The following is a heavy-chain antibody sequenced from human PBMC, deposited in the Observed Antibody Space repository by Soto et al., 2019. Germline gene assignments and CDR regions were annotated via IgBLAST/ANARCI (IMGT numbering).Heavy chain of an antibody. J-gene: IGHJ4*02. Sequence: ASVKVSCKASGYTFTSFGISWVRQAPGQGLEWMGWISAYNGNTNYAQKLQGRVTMTTDTSTSTACMELRSLRSDDTAVYYCARDFSGSYQFDYWGQGTLVTVSS. CDR1: GYTFTSFG. CDR3: ARDFSGSYQFDY. CDR2: ISAYNGNT. D-gene: IGHD1-26*01. V-gene: IGHV1-18*04.